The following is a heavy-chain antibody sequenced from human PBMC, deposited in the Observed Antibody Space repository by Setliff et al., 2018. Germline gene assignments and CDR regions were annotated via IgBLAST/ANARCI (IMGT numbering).Heavy chain of an antibody. CDR1: GDSISSNSHY. CDR2: IYYSATT. V-gene: IGHV4-39*01. CDR3: ARHPSSGSYYGGSIFYFDD. Sequence: SETLSLTCIVSGDSISSNSHYWGWIRQPPGKGLEWIGTIYYSATTYCNPSLKSRVTISVDTSKNQFSLKLSFVTAADTAVYYCARHPSSGSYYGGSIFYFDDWGPGTLVTVSS. D-gene: IGHD1-26*01. J-gene: IGHJ4*02.